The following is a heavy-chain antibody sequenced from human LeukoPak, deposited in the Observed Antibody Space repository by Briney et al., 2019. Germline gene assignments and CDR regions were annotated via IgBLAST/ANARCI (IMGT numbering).Heavy chain of an antibody. CDR3: ARMMTPRHYYDRSGYYYGAFDI. Sequence: GASVKVSCKASGGTFSSYAISWVRQAPGQGLEWVGGIIPIFGTVNYAQKFQGRVTITADESTSTAYMELRSLRSDDTAVYYCARMMTPRHYYDRSGYYYGAFDIWGQGTMVTVSS. D-gene: IGHD3-22*01. J-gene: IGHJ3*02. CDR2: IIPIFGTV. V-gene: IGHV1-69*13. CDR1: GGTFSSYA.